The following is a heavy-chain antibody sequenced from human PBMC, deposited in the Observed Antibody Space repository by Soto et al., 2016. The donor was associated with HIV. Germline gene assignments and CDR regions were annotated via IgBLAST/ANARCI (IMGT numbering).Heavy chain of an antibody. Sequence: QVQLVQSGAEVKKPGASVKVSCKTSGYTFTTYDMNWVRQATGQGLEWVGWINPNSGGTNYPQKFQGRVTMTRDTSIGTGYMELSRLRSDDTAVYFCARVPFCSGGSCYSSYMDVWGKGTTVTVSS. V-gene: IGHV1-2*02. CDR1: GYTFTTYD. D-gene: IGHD2-15*01. CDR3: ARVPFCSGGSCYSSYMDV. CDR2: INPNSGGT. J-gene: IGHJ6*03.